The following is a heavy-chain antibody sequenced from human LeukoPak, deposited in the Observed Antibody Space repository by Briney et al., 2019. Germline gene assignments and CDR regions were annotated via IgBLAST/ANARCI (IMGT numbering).Heavy chain of an antibody. V-gene: IGHV1-46*01. J-gene: IGHJ4*02. CDR3: ARDQEGFDY. CDR2: IYPRDGST. Sequence: ASVKVSCKASGYTFTSYGISWVRQAPGQGLEWMGMIYPRDGSTSYAQNFQGRVTVTRDTSTTTVHMELRGLRSEDTAVYYYARDQEGFDYWGQGTVVTVSS. CDR1: GYTFTSYG.